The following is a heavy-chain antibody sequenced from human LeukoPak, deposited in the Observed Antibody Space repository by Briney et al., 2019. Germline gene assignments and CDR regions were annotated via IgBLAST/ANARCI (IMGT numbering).Heavy chain of an antibody. CDR1: GGSISSGGYS. CDR2: IYHSGST. V-gene: IGHV4-30-2*01. Sequence: SETLSLTCAVSGGSISSGGYSWSWIRQPPGKGLEWIGYIYHSGSTYYNPSLKSRVTISVDTSKNQFSLKLSSVTAADTAVYYCARRFLYCGGDCPYWYFDLWGRGTLVTVSS. D-gene: IGHD2-21*02. CDR3: ARRFLYCGGDCPYWYFDL. J-gene: IGHJ2*01.